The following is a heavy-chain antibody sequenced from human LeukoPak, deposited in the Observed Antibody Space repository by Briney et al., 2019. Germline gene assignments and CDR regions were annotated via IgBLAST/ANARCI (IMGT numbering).Heavy chain of an antibody. D-gene: IGHD3-3*01. CDR2: INHSGST. CDR1: GGSFSGYY. V-gene: IGHV4-34*01. CDR3: ARGSSTTTIFGVVIISYYFDY. J-gene: IGHJ4*02. Sequence: SETLSLTCDVYGGSFSGYYWSWIRQPPGKGLEWIGEINHSGSTNYNPSLKSRVTISVDTSKNQFSLKLSSVTAADTAVYYCARGSSTTTIFGVVIISYYFDYWGQGTLVTVSS.